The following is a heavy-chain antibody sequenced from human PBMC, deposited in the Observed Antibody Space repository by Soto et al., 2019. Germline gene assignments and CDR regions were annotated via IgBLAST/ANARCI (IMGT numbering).Heavy chain of an antibody. CDR3: ARKSTQGVYWYYYDSSGYPDFDY. V-gene: IGHV1-18*01. D-gene: IGHD3-22*01. J-gene: IGHJ4*02. Sequence: SCKASGYTFTSYGISWVRQAPGQGLERMGWISAYNGNTNYAQKLQGRVTMTTDTSTSTAYMELRSLRSDDTAVYYCARKSTQGVYWYYYDSSGYPDFDYWGQGTLVTVSS. CDR2: ISAYNGNT. CDR1: GYTFTSYG.